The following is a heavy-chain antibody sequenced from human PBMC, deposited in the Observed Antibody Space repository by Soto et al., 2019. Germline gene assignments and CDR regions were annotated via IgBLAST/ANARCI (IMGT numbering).Heavy chain of an antibody. D-gene: IGHD1-7*01. Sequence: PSETLSLTCTVSGGSISSYYWIFSRQPPGKGLEWIGYIYYSGSTNYNPSLKSRVTISVDTSKNQFSLKLSSVTAADTAVYYCAREIGITGTTAWFDPWGQGTLVTVSS. J-gene: IGHJ5*02. V-gene: IGHV4-59*01. CDR3: AREIGITGTTAWFDP. CDR1: GGSISSYY. CDR2: IYYSGST.